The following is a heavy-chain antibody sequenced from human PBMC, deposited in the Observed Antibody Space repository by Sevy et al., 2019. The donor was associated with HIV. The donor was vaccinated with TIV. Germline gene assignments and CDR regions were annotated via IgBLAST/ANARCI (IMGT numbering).Heavy chain of an antibody. Sequence: GGSLRLSCAASGFTFSSYAMSWVRQAPGKGLEWVSAISGSGGSTYYADSVKGRVTISRDNSKNTLYLQMNSLRAEDTAVYYCAKDDDILTGYQYYFDYWGQGTLVTVSS. CDR3: AKDDDILTGYQYYFDY. CDR1: GFTFSSYA. CDR2: ISGSGGST. V-gene: IGHV3-23*01. D-gene: IGHD3-9*01. J-gene: IGHJ4*02.